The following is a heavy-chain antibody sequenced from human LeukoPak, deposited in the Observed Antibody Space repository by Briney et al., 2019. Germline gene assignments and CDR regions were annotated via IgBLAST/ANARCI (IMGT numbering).Heavy chain of an antibody. Sequence: PSETLSLTCTVSGGSISSGNYYWSWIRQPAGKGLEWIGRIYTSGTTNYNPSLKSRVTISVDTSKNQFSLQLSSVTAADTAVYYCARGDSSGSNWFDPWGQGTLVTVSS. J-gene: IGHJ5*02. CDR1: GGSISSGNYY. D-gene: IGHD3-22*01. CDR2: IYTSGTT. CDR3: ARGDSSGSNWFDP. V-gene: IGHV4-61*02.